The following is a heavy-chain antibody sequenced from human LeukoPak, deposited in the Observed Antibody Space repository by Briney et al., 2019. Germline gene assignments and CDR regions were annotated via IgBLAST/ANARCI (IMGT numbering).Heavy chain of an antibody. V-gene: IGHV3-7*01. CDR3: ARESYFYDSSGNYPRLDY. Sequence: GGSLRLSCAASGFTFSRSWINWVRQAPGKGLEWVANIKQDGSEKYYVDSVKGRFTISRDNARNSLYLQMNSLRAEDTAVYYCARESYFYDSSGNYPRLDYWGQGTLVTVSS. CDR1: GFTFSRSW. CDR2: IKQDGSEK. D-gene: IGHD3-22*01. J-gene: IGHJ4*02.